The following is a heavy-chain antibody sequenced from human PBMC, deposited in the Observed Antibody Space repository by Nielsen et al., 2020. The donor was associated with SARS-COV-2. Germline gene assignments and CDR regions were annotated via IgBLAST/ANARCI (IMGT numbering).Heavy chain of an antibody. CDR3: AKDTGYSYGPYYYYGMDV. Sequence: GESLKISCAASGFTFSSYGMHWVRQAPGKGLKWVAVISYDGSNKYYADSVKGRFTISRDNSKNTLYLQMNSLRAEDTAVYYCAKDTGYSYGPYYYYGMDVWGQGTTVTVSS. CDR2: ISYDGSNK. V-gene: IGHV3-30*18. CDR1: GFTFSSYG. D-gene: IGHD5-18*01. J-gene: IGHJ6*02.